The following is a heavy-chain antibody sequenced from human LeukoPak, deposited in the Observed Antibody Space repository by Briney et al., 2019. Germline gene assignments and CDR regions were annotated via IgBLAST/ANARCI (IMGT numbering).Heavy chain of an antibody. J-gene: IGHJ1*01. Sequence: QPGGSLRLSCAASGFTVSSNYMSWVRQAPGEGLEWVSVIYSGGSTYYADSVKGRFTISRDNSRNTLYLQMYSLRAEDTALYYCASGYCSGGSCYSVYFQYWGQGTLVTVSS. CDR3: ASGYCSGGSCYSVYFQY. V-gene: IGHV3-53*01. D-gene: IGHD2-15*01. CDR2: IYSGGST. CDR1: GFTVSSNY.